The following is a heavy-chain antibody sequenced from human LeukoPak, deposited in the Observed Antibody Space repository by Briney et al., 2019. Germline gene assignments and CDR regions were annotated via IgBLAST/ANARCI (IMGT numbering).Heavy chain of an antibody. J-gene: IGHJ5*02. CDR3: ARDWYSSGFFDP. CDR1: GYTFTSYY. CDR2: INPSGGST. Sequence: ASVKVSCKASGYTFTSYYMHWVRQAPGQGLEWMGIINPSGGSTSYAQKFQGRVTMTRDTSTSTVYMELSSVTAADTAVYYCARDWYSSGFFDPWGQGTLVTVSS. V-gene: IGHV1-46*01. D-gene: IGHD6-19*01.